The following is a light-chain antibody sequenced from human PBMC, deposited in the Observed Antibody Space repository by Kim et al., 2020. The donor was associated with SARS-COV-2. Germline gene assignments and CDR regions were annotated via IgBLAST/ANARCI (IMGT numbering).Light chain of an antibody. CDR3: QLYGSSPPIT. Sequence: EIVLTQSPGTLSLSPGERATLSCRASQSVSSNYLAWYQQKPGQAPRLLIYAASSRAAGIPDRFSGSGSGTDFTLTISRLEPEDFAVYYCQLYGSSPPITFGQGTRLEIK. V-gene: IGKV3-20*01. CDR2: AAS. CDR1: QSVSSNY. J-gene: IGKJ5*01.